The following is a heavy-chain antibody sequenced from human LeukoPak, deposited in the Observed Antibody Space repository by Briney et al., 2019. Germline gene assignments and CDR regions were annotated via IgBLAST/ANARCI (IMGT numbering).Heavy chain of an antibody. D-gene: IGHD3-10*01. V-gene: IGHV3-33*01. CDR3: ARGVLYGSGSYAFDI. Sequence: GGSLRLSCAASGFTFSSYGMHWVRQAPGKGLEWVAVIWYDGSNKYYADSVKGRFTISRDNAKNSLYLQMNSLRAEDTAVYYCARGVLYGSGSYAFDIWGQGTMVTVSS. CDR2: IWYDGSNK. J-gene: IGHJ3*02. CDR1: GFTFSSYG.